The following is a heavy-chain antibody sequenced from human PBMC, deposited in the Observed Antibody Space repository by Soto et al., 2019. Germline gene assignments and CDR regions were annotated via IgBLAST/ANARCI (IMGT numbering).Heavy chain of an antibody. J-gene: IGHJ4*02. Sequence: GGSPRLSCAASGFTFSSYWMSWVRQAPGKGLEWVSAISGSGGSTYYADSVKGRFTISRDNSKNTLYLQMNSLRAEDTAVYYCAKDEARQGLGGFYFDYWGQGSLVTVS. CDR1: GFTFSSYW. CDR3: AKDEARQGLGGFYFDY. V-gene: IGHV3-23*01. CDR2: ISGSGGST. D-gene: IGHD6-19*01.